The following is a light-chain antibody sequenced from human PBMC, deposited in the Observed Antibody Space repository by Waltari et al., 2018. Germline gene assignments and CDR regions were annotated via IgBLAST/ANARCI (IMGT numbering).Light chain of an antibody. J-gene: IGKJ1*01. CDR1: QNINRW. CDR2: KAS. V-gene: IGKV1-5*03. Sequence: DIQVTQSPSTLSASVGDRVTLTCRASQNINRWLAWHQQKPGKAPKLLIYKASSLESGVPSRFSGSGSGTEFTLTISSLQPDDFATYYCQQYNSYSWTFGQGTKEEIK. CDR3: QQYNSYSWT.